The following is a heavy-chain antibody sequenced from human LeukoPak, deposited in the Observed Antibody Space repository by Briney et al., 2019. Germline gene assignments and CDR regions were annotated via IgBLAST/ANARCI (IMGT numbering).Heavy chain of an antibody. CDR1: GGSISSSSYY. Sequence: SETLSLTCTVSGGSISSSSYYWGWIRQPPGKGLEWIGRIYTSGSTNYNPSLKSRVTMSVDTSKNQFSLKLSSVTAADTAVYYCARESEGARIAVAGKTWFDPWGQGTLVTVSS. J-gene: IGHJ5*02. CDR3: ARESEGARIAVAGKTWFDP. D-gene: IGHD6-19*01. CDR2: IYTSGST. V-gene: IGHV4-39*07.